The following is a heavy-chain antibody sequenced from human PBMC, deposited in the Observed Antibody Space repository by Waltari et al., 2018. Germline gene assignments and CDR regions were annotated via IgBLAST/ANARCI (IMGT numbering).Heavy chain of an antibody. V-gene: IGHV3-7*02. D-gene: IGHD3-16*01. CDR1: GFPFSSYW. CDR2: IKQDGSEK. J-gene: IGHJ4*02. CDR3: VRGLYKGGIDY. Sequence: EVQLVESGGGLVQPGGSLRLSCAASGFPFSSYWISWVRQAPGKGLEWVANIKQDGSEKYYVDAVKGRFTISRDNAKNSLYLQMNSLRAEDTAVYYCVRGLYKGGIDYWGQGTLVTVSS.